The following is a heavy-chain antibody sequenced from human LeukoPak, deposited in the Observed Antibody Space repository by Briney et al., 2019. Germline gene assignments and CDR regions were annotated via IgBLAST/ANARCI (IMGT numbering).Heavy chain of an antibody. CDR1: GGSFSGHY. V-gene: IGHV4-34*01. J-gene: IGHJ6*02. CDR2: INHRGST. D-gene: IGHD4-11*01. Sequence: SETLSLTCTVFGGSFSGHYWSWIRQPPGKGLEWIGEINHRGSTTYNPSLKSRVTISVDTSKSQFSLKLSSLTAADTAVYYCARDRYSNSFYYYAMDVWGQGTTVTVSS. CDR3: ARDRYSNSFYYYAMDV.